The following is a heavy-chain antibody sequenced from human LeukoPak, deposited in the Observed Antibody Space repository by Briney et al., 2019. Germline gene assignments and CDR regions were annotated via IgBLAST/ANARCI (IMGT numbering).Heavy chain of an antibody. D-gene: IGHD6-13*01. CDR1: GFSFSHYS. CDR2: ISTSSSYI. CDR3: ARVPGIAAALDY. J-gene: IGHJ4*02. V-gene: IGHV3-21*01. Sequence: GGSLRLSCVASGFSFSHYSMNWIRQTPGGGLEWLSSISTSSSYIYYADSVKGRFTISRDNSKNSLYLQMNSLRAEDTAVYYCARVPGIAAALDYWGQGTLVTVSS.